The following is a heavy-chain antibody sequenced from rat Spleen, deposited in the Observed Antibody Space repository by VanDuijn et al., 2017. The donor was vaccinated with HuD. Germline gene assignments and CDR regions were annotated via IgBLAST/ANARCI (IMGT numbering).Heavy chain of an antibody. Sequence: EVQLVESGGGLVQPGRSLKLSCAASGFTFSNYDMAWVRQAPTKGLEWVASISPSGGSTYYRDSVKGRFTVSRDNAKSTLYLQMDSLRSEDTATYYCTRDRTSFNSGGGWFAYWGQGTLVTVSA. CDR2: ISPSGGST. V-gene: IGHV5-27*01. J-gene: IGHJ3*01. CDR1: GFTFSNYD. CDR3: TRDRTSFNSGGGWFAY. D-gene: IGHD4-3*01.